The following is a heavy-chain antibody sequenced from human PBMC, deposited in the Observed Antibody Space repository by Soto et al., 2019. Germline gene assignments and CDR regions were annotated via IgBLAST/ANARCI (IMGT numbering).Heavy chain of an antibody. CDR3: ARDGGGYDYNYYYGLDV. V-gene: IGHV1-2*04. Sequence: ASVKVSCKASGYTFTGYYMNWVRQAPGQGLEWMGWINPNSGGANYAQKFQGWDTMTRDTSINTAYMELSRLRSDDTAVYYCARDGGGYDYNYYYGLDVWGQGTTVTVSS. CDR2: INPNSGGA. CDR1: GYTFTGYY. D-gene: IGHD5-12*01. J-gene: IGHJ6*02.